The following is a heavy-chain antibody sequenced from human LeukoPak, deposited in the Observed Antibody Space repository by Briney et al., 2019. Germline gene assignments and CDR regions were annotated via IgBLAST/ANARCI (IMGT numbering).Heavy chain of an antibody. D-gene: IGHD4-23*01. CDR1: GGAFTNYY. V-gene: IGHV4-34*01. J-gene: IGHJ4*02. CDR3: VRRAFGPRWQFLYEKKYYFDY. CDR2: INHSGTG. Sequence: PSETLSLTCAVYGGAFTNYYWSWIRQPPGKALEWIGEINHSGTGNYNPSLKPRLMMSVDTSKSQISLRLTSVTAADTAVYYCVRRAFGPRWQFLYEKKYYFDYWARGTLVTVSS.